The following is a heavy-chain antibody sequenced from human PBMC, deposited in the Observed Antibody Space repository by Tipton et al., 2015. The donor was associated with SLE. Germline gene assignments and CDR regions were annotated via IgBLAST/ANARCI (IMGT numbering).Heavy chain of an antibody. CDR3: ARSPAYWYFDL. CDR2: TYHSGGA. J-gene: IGHJ2*01. V-gene: IGHV4-38-2*01. CDR1: DYSITRGYY. Sequence: TLSLTCSVSDYSITRGYYRGWIRQSPGKGLEWIGTTYHSGGAYYKPSLKSRVTISIDRSKNQFSLKLTSVTAADTAVYYCARSPAYWYFDLWGRGTLVTVSS.